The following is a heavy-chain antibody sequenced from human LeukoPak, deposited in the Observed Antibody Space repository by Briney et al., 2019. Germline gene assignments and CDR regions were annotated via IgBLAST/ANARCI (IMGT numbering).Heavy chain of an antibody. D-gene: IGHD2-2*01. V-gene: IGHV4-31*03. J-gene: IGHJ6*02. Sequence: SETLSLTCTVSGGSISSGGYYWSWIRQHPGKGLEWIGYIYYSGSTYYNPSLKSRVTISVDTSKNQFSLKLSSVTAADTAVYYCARLNYPLLSRYGMDVWGQGTTVTVSS. CDR1: GGSISSGGYY. CDR2: IYYSGST. CDR3: ARLNYPLLSRYGMDV.